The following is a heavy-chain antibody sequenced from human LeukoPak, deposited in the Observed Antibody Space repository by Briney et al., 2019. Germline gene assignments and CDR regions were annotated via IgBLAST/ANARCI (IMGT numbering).Heavy chain of an antibody. CDR1: GGTFSSYA. CDR2: IIPIFGTA. D-gene: IGHD2-15*01. V-gene: IGHV1-69*13. J-gene: IGHJ4*02. Sequence: SVKVSXKASGGTFSSYAISWVRQAPGQGLEWMGGIIPIFGTANYAQKFRGRVTITADESTSTAYMELSSLRSEDTAVYYCASTARWSQVDYWGQGTLVTVSS. CDR3: ASTARWSQVDY.